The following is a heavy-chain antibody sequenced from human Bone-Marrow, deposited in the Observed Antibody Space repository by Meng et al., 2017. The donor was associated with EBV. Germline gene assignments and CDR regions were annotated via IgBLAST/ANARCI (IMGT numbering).Heavy chain of an antibody. V-gene: IGHV3-11*01. CDR1: GFIFSDYY. D-gene: IGHD4-17*01. CDR3: ASGMTTVTYDAFDI. Sequence: QEQLVGSGGGLVKPVGSLRLSCAASGFIFSDYYMSWIRQAPGKGLEWLSFISSSGSTINYADSVKGRFTISRDNAKNSLYLQMSGLRVEDTAVYYCASGMTTVTYDAFDIWGQGTMVTVSS. CDR2: ISSSGSTI. J-gene: IGHJ3*02.